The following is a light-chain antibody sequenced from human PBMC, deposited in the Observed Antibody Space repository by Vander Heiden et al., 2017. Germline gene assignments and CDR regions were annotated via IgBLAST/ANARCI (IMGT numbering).Light chain of an antibody. J-gene: IGLJ2*01. CDR1: KLGDKY. Sequence: SYELTQPPSVSVPPGQTASIACSGDKLGDKYACWYQQQPGQSPLLVIYQDNKRPSGIPERFSGSNSGNTATLTISGTQAMDEADYYCQAWDTSTAWKVFGGGTKLTVL. CDR2: QDN. CDR3: QAWDTSTAWKV. V-gene: IGLV3-1*01.